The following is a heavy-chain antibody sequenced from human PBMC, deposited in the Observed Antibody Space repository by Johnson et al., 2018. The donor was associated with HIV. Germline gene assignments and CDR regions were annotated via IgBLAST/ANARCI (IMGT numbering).Heavy chain of an antibody. Sequence: VHLVESGGGSVQPGGSLRLSCAAPGFTLISYDMHWVRQATGKGLEWVSAIGTAGDTYYPGSVKGRFTISRENAKNSLYLQMNSLSAGDTAVYYCARALGATYAFDIWGQGTMVTVSS. CDR2: IGTAGDT. CDR3: ARALGATYAFDI. D-gene: IGHD1-26*01. CDR1: GFTLISYD. V-gene: IGHV3-13*01. J-gene: IGHJ3*02.